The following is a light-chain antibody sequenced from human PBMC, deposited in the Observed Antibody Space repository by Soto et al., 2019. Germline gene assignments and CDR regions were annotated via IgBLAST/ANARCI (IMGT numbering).Light chain of an antibody. CDR3: QQRYSNPPT. J-gene: IGKJ3*01. V-gene: IGKV1-39*01. CDR2: SAS. CDR1: QSISRY. Sequence: DIQMTQSPSSLSASVGDRVTITCRASQSISRYLNWYQQKPGKAPNLLIYSASNLQSGVPSRFSGSGSGTDFTLTIISLQPQDFATYSCQQRYSNPPTFGPGTKVDI.